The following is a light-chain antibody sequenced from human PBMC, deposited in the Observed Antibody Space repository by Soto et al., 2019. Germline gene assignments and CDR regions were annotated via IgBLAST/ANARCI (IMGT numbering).Light chain of an antibody. V-gene: IGKV1-5*01. CDR1: QSISSW. CDR2: EAS. CDR3: QQYNSYSGT. Sequence: DIQMTQSPSTLSASVGDRVTITCRASQSISSWLAWFQQKPGKAPKLLLYEASSLESGVPSRFSGSGSGTEFTLTISSLQPDDFATYYCQQYNSYSGTFGQGTKVDIK. J-gene: IGKJ1*01.